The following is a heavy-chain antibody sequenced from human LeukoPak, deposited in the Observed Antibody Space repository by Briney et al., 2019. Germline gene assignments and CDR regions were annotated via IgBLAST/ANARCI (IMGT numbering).Heavy chain of an antibody. V-gene: IGHV3-15*01. J-gene: IGHJ4*02. D-gene: IGHD5-12*01. CDR2: IKSQTDGGTT. CDR3: TTYNGYADY. Sequence: GGSLRLSCAASGFTFSNSWMTGVRQTPGKGLEWVGRIKSQTDGGTTDYAAPVKDRFTISRDDSKNTLYLQMNSLKTEDTGVYYCTTYNGYADYWGQGTLVTVSS. CDR1: GFTFSNSW.